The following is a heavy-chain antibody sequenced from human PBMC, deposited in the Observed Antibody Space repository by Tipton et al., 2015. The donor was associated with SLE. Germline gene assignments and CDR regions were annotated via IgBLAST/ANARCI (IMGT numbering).Heavy chain of an antibody. Sequence: QSGAEVKKPGESLKISCKGSGYSFTSYWIGWVRQMPGKGLEWMGIIYPGDSDTRYSPSFQGQVTISADKSISTAYLQWSSLKASDTAMYYSARPPGVVVTTGGAFDIWGQGTMVTVSS. J-gene: IGHJ3*02. D-gene: IGHD3-22*01. CDR1: GYSFTSYW. CDR3: ARPPGVVVTTGGAFDI. V-gene: IGHV5-51*03. CDR2: IYPGDSDT.